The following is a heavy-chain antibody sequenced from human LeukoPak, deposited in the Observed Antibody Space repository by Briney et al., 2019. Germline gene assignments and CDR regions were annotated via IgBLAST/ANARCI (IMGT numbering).Heavy chain of an antibody. CDR3: ARDAATVTTAFDY. J-gene: IGHJ4*02. CDR1: GGTFSSYA. V-gene: IGHV1-18*01. D-gene: IGHD4-17*01. Sequence: ASVKVSCKASGGTFSSYAISWVRQAPGQGLEWMGWISAYNGNTNYAQKLQGRVTMTTDTSTSTAYMELRSLRSDDTAVYYCARDAATVTTAFDYWGQGTLVTVSS. CDR2: ISAYNGNT.